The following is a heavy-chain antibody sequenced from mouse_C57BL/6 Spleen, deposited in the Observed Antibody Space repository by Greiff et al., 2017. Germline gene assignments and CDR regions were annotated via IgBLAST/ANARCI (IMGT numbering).Heavy chain of an antibody. Sequence: VQGVESGPELVKPGASVKISCKASGYAFSSSWMNWVKQRPGKGLEWIGRIYPGDGDTNYNGKFKGKATLTADKSSSTAYMQLSSLTSEDSAVYFCARYLYSFFDYWGQGTTRTVSS. D-gene: IGHD2-1*01. CDR1: GYAFSSSW. CDR2: IYPGDGDT. CDR3: ARYLYSFFDY. V-gene: IGHV1-82*01. J-gene: IGHJ2*01.